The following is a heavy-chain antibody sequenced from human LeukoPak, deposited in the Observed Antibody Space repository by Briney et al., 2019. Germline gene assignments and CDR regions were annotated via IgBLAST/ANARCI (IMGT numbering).Heavy chain of an antibody. CDR2: INPNSGGT. J-gene: IGHJ4*02. Sequence: GASVKVSCKASGYTFTGYYMHWVRQAPGQGLEWMGWINPNSGGTNHAQKFQGRVTMTRDTSISTAYMELSRLRSDDTAVYYCAAATDCGGDCYPPTAPPVWGQGTLVTVSS. D-gene: IGHD2-21*02. V-gene: IGHV1-2*02. CDR3: AAATDCGGDCYPPTAPPV. CDR1: GYTFTGYY.